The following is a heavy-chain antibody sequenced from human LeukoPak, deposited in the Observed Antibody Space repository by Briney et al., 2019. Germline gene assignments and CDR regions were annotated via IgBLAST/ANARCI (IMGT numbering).Heavy chain of an antibody. D-gene: IGHD6-13*01. CDR2: IYSGGST. CDR3: ARDPGIAAAADY. J-gene: IGHJ4*02. CDR1: GFTVSSNY. Sequence: PGGSLRLSCAASGFTVSSNYMSWVRQAPGKGLEWVSVIYSGGSTYYADSVKGRFTISRDNAKNSLYLQMNSLRAEDTAVYYCARDPGIAAAADYWGQGTLVTVSS. V-gene: IGHV3-53*01.